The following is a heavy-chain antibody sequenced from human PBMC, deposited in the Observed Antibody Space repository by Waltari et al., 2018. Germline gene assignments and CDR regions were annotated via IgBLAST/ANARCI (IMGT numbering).Heavy chain of an antibody. CDR2: IYTSGST. Sequence: QVQLQESGPGLVKPSETLSLTCTVSGGSISSYYWSWIRQPPGKGLEWIGYIYTSGSTNYNPSLKSRVTISVDTSKNQFSLKLSSVTAADTAVYYCARYEYNTNGRFDPWGQGTLVTVSS. CDR1: GGSISSYY. CDR3: ARYEYNTNGRFDP. V-gene: IGHV4-4*09. J-gene: IGHJ5*02. D-gene: IGHD5-12*01.